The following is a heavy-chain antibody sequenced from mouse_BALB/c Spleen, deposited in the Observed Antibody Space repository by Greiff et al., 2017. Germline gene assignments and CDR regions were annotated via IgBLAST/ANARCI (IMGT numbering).Heavy chain of an antibody. V-gene: IGHV1-7*01. D-gene: IGHD1-1*01. J-gene: IGHJ2*01. CDR1: GYTFTSYW. CDR3: AIITTDY. CDR2: INPSTGYT. Sequence: VQLQESGAELAKPGASVKMSCKASGYTFTSYWMHWVKQRPGQGLEWIGYINPSTGYTEYNQKFKDKATLTADKSSSTAYMQLSSLTSEDSAVYYCAIITTDYWGQGTTLTVSS.